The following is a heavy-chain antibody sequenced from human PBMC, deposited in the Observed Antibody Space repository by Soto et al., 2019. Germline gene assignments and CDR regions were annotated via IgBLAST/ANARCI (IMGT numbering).Heavy chain of an antibody. D-gene: IGHD3-22*01. V-gene: IGHV4-4*07. Sequence: QVQLQESGPGLVKPSETLSLTCTVSGGSISSYYWSWIRQPAGKGLEWIGRIYTSGSTNYNPSLKSRVTMSVDTSKIQFSLKLSSVTAADTAVYYCARESLKESITMTVVVDYWGQGSLVTVTS. J-gene: IGHJ4*02. CDR3: ARESLKESITMTVVVDY. CDR1: GGSISSYY. CDR2: IYTSGST.